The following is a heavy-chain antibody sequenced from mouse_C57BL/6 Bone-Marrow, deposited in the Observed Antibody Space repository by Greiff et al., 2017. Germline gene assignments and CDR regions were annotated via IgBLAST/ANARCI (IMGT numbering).Heavy chain of an antibody. CDR3: AREGSKGTLFAY. V-gene: IGHV1-81*01. CDR2: IYPRSGNT. D-gene: IGHD1-1*01. Sequence: VQLQQSGAELARPGASVKLSCKASGYTFTSYGISWVKQRTGQGLEWIGEIYPRSGNTYYNEKFKGKATLTADKSSSPAYMELRSLTSEDSAVYFCAREGSKGTLFAYWGQGTLVTVSA. CDR1: GYTFTSYG. J-gene: IGHJ3*01.